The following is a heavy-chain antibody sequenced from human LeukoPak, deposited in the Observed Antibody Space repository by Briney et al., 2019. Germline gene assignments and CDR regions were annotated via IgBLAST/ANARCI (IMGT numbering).Heavy chain of an antibody. D-gene: IGHD5-18*01. CDR1: GGSFSGYY. Sequence: PSETLSLTCAVYGGSFSGYYWSWIRQPPGKGLEWIGEINHSGSTNYNPSLKSRVTISVDTSKNQFSLKLGSVTAADTAIYYCARGGAQGHSYGSNFDNWGQGTLVAVSS. CDR3: ARGGAQGHSYGSNFDN. CDR2: INHSGST. V-gene: IGHV4-34*01. J-gene: IGHJ4*02.